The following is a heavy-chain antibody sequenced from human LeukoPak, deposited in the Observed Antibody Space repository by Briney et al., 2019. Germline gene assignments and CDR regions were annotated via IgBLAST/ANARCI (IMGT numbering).Heavy chain of an antibody. V-gene: IGHV4-59*01. D-gene: IGHD3-10*01. CDR1: GGSISSYY. J-gene: IGHJ4*02. Sequence: PSETLSLTCTVSGGSISSYYWSWIRQPPGKGLEWIGYFYYSGSTNYNPSLKSRVTISVDTSKNQFSLKLSSVTAADTAVYYCARGKGSAPYFDYWGQGTLVTVSS. CDR3: ARGKGSAPYFDY. CDR2: FYYSGST.